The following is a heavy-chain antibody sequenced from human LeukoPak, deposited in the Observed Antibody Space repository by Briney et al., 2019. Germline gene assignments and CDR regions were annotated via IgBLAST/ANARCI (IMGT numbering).Heavy chain of an antibody. Sequence: ASVKVSCKASGYTFTAYYIHWVRQAPGQGLEWMGWVNPHSGGTNYAEKFQNRVTMTTDTSISTAYMELSSLTSDDTAVYFCARADWNSANYWGQGTLVTVSS. D-gene: IGHD1-7*01. CDR3: ARADWNSANY. J-gene: IGHJ4*02. CDR1: GYTFTAYY. CDR2: VNPHSGGT. V-gene: IGHV1-2*02.